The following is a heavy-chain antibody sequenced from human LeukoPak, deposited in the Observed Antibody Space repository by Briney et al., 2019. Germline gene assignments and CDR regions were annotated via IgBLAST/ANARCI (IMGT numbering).Heavy chain of an antibody. CDR3: ARARRDLGAFDY. J-gene: IGHJ4*02. CDR1: GYTFTSYD. Sequence: ASVKVSCKASGYTFTSYDINWVRQATGQGLEWMVWMNPNSGNTGYAQKFQGRVTMTRNTSISTAYLELSSLRSEDTAVYYCARARRDLGAFDYWGQGTLVTVSS. D-gene: IGHD2-21*02. V-gene: IGHV1-8*01. CDR2: MNPNSGNT.